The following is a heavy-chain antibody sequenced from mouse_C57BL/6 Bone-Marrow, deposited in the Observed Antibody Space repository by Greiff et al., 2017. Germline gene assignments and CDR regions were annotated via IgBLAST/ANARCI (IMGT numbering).Heavy chain of an antibody. CDR1: GYTFTSYG. CDR2: IYPRSGNT. D-gene: IGHD1-1*01. Sequence: QVQLQQSGAELARPGASVKLSCKASGYTFTSYGISWVKQRTGQGLEWIGEIYPRSGNTYYNEKFKGTATLTADKSSSTAYMELRSLTSEDSAVYCCARRRYYGAAWFAYWGQGTLVTVSA. CDR3: ARRRYYGAAWFAY. J-gene: IGHJ3*01. V-gene: IGHV1-81*01.